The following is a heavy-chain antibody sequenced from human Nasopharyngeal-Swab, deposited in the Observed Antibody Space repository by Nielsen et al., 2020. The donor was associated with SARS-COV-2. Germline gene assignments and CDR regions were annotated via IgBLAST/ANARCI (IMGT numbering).Heavy chain of an antibody. V-gene: IGHV3-48*03. D-gene: IGHD3-10*01. CDR2: ISSSDSTI. Sequence: GGSLRLSCAASGFTFSSYEMNCVRQAPGNGLEWVSYISSSDSTIYYAVSVKGRFTISRDNAKNSLYLQMNSLRAEDTAVYYCARGGMVRGVIITYYYYGMDVWGQGTTVTVSS. CDR1: GFTFSSYE. J-gene: IGHJ6*02. CDR3: ARGGMVRGVIITYYYYGMDV.